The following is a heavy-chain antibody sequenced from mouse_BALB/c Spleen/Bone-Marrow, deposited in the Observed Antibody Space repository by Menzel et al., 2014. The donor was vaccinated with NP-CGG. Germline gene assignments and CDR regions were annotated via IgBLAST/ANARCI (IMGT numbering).Heavy chain of an antibody. Sequence: GAELVKPGASVELSCKASGYTFTSYYMYWVKQRPGQGLEWFGEINPSNGGTNFNEKFKNKATLTVDKSSSTAYMQLSSLTSEDSAVYYCSRGRRDALDYWGQGTSVTVSS. J-gene: IGHJ4*01. V-gene: IGHV1S81*02. CDR2: INPSNGGT. CDR3: SRGRRDALDY. CDR1: GYTFTSYY.